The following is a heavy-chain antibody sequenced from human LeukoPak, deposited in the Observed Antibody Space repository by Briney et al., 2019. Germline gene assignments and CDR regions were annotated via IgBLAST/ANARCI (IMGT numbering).Heavy chain of an antibody. J-gene: IGHJ4*02. CDR3: AREXSGGLXFDY. D-gene: IGHD2-15*01. V-gene: IGHV3-30-3*01. CDR2: ISYDGSNK. Sequence: GGSLRLSCAASGFTFSSYAMHWVRQAPGKGLEWVAVISYDGSNKYYADSVKGRFTISRDNSKNTLYLQMNSLRAEDTAVYYCAREXSGGLXFDYWXQGTLVTVSS. CDR1: GFTFSSYA.